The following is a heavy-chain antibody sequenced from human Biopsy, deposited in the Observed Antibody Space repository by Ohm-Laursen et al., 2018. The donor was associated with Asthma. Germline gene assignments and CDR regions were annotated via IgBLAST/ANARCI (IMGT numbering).Heavy chain of an antibody. J-gene: IGHJ4*02. CDR2: HDHEEGGT. CDR3: ASDFPKDYVRYNFQF. V-gene: IGHV1-24*01. Sequence: SVKDSCKCSGYSLTDLSMHWVRQAPGQGLEWMGGHDHEEGGTVNARRFQGRVTMTEDTSTDTAYMELSSLSSDDTAVYYCASDFPKDYVRYNFQFWGQGTLVTVSS. D-gene: IGHD4-17*01. CDR1: GYSLTDLS.